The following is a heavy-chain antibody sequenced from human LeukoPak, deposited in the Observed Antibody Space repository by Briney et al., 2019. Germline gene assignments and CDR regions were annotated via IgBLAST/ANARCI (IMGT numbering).Heavy chain of an antibody. Sequence: GASVKVSCKASGGTFSSYAISWVRQAPGQGLEWMGWINPNSGDTNYAQKFQGRVTMTRDTSISTAYMELSRLGSDDTAVYYCATAKDTSGSYYFYYYGMDVWGQGTTVTVSS. CDR3: ATAKDTSGSYYFYYYGMDV. D-gene: IGHD1-26*01. CDR1: GGTFSSYA. CDR2: INPNSGDT. J-gene: IGHJ6*02. V-gene: IGHV1-2*02.